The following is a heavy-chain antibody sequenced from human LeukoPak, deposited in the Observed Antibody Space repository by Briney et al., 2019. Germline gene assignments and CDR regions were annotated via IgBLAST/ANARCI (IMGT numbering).Heavy chain of an antibody. CDR1: GGSISSYY. J-gene: IGHJ4*02. Sequence: SETLSLTCTVSGGSISSYYWSWLRQPPGKGLEWIGYIYYSGSTNYNPSLKSRVTISVDTSKNQFSLKLSSATAADTAVYYCARQSAGHFDYWGQGTLVTVSS. D-gene: IGHD2-15*01. CDR2: IYYSGST. V-gene: IGHV4-59*08. CDR3: ARQSAGHFDY.